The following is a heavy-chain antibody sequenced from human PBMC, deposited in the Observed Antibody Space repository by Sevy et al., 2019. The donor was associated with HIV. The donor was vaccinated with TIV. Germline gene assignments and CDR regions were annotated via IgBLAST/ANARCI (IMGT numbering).Heavy chain of an antibody. CDR3: TTSRRQPQIWFDH. CDR2: IKSKTDGGTT. Sequence: GGSLRLSCAASGFTFSNAWMSWVRQAPGKGLEWVGRIKSKTDGGTTDYAAPVKGRLTISRDDSKNTLYLQMNSLKTEDTAVYYCTTSRRQPQIWFDHWGQGTLVTVSS. V-gene: IGHV3-15*01. D-gene: IGHD6-6*01. CDR1: GFTFSNAW. J-gene: IGHJ5*02.